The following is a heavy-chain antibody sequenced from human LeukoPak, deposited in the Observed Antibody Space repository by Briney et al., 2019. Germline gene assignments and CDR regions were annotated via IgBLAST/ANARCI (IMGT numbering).Heavy chain of an antibody. CDR2: ISGSGFST. D-gene: IGHD4-17*01. CDR1: GFTFSNYA. CDR3: AKEPTVNLVRYFDY. Sequence: GGSLRLSCAASGFTFSNYAMSWARQAPGKGLEWVSAISGSGFSTYYADSVKGRLTISRDNSKDTLYLQMSSLRAEDTAVYYCAKEPTVNLVRYFDYWGQGTLVTVSS. J-gene: IGHJ4*02. V-gene: IGHV3-23*01.